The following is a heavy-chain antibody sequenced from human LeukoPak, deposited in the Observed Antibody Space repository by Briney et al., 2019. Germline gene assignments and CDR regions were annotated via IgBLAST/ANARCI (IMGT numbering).Heavy chain of an antibody. V-gene: IGHV3-64*01. CDR2: ISSNGGST. Sequence: GGSLRLSCAASGFTFSSYAMHWVRQAPGKGLEYVSAISSNGGSTYYANSVKGRFTISRDNSKNTLYLQMGSLRAEDMAVYYCARDDRDYGSGSLTYWGQGTLVTVSS. CDR1: GFTFSSYA. CDR3: ARDDRDYGSGSLTY. D-gene: IGHD3-10*01. J-gene: IGHJ4*02.